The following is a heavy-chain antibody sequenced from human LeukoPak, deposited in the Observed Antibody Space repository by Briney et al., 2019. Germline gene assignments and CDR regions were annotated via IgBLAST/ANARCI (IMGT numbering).Heavy chain of an antibody. CDR2: MNPNSGNT. Sequence: ASVKVSCKASGYTFTSYDINWVRQATGQGLEWMGWMNPNSGNTGYAQKFQGRVTMTRNTSISTAYMELNSLRAEDTGVYYCARGPPLFDPWGQGTLVAVSS. CDR1: GYTFTSYD. V-gene: IGHV1-8*02. CDR3: ARGPPLFDP. J-gene: IGHJ5*02.